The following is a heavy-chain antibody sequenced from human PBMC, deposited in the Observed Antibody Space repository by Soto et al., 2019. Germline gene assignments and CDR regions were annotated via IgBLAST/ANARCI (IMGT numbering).Heavy chain of an antibody. CDR2: IGASGDIT. D-gene: IGHD2-21*02. V-gene: IGHV3-23*01. Sequence: GGSLRLSCAASGFSFTSFAMSWVRQAPGKGLEWVAGIGASGDITWYADSVKGRLSISRDNSKNTLYLQLNSLRFEDTAVYYCAKDDFTDRGDDYFDYWGPGTLVTVSS. CDR1: GFSFTSFA. J-gene: IGHJ4*02. CDR3: AKDDFTDRGDDYFDY.